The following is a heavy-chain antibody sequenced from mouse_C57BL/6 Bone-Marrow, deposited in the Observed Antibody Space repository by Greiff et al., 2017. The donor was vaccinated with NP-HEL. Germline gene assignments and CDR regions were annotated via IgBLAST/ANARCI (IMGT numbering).Heavy chain of an antibody. CDR2: ISSGGSYT. V-gene: IGHV5-6*01. CDR3: ARQGGVYGNYPWYFDY. Sequence: VQLKESGGDLVKPGGSLKLSCAASGFTFSSYGMSWVRQTPDKRLEWVATISSGGSYTYYPGSVKGRFTISRDNAKNTLYLQMSSLKSEDTAMYYCARQGGVYGNYPWYFDYWGQGTTLTVSS. J-gene: IGHJ2*01. CDR1: GFTFSSYG. D-gene: IGHD2-1*01.